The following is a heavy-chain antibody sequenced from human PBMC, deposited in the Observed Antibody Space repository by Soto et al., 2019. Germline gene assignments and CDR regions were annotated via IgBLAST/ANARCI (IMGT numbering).Heavy chain of an antibody. D-gene: IGHD3-22*01. V-gene: IGHV3-23*01. J-gene: IGHJ2*01. CDR1: GFTFSSYA. Sequence: GGSLRLSCAASGFTFSSYAMSWVRQAPGKGLEWVSAISGSGGSTYYADSVKGRFTISRDNSKNTLYLQMNSLRAEDTAVYYCAKKSLGYYYDSSGYYSWYFDLWGRGTLVTVSS. CDR3: AKKSLGYYYDSSGYYSWYFDL. CDR2: ISGSGGST.